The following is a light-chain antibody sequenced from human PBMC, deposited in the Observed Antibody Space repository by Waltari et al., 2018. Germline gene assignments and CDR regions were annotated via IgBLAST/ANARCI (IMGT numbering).Light chain of an antibody. CDR1: NTDVGGSNF. CDR3: CSYTRSSTYV. Sequence: QSALSQPASVSGSPGQSITISCSGTNTDVGGSNFVSWNQQYPDKAPKVIIYDTDRPSGLSHRFSGSKFGNTASLTISGLQAEDEADYYCCSYTRSSTYVFGTGTKVTVL. J-gene: IGLJ1*01. CDR2: DT. V-gene: IGLV2-14*03.